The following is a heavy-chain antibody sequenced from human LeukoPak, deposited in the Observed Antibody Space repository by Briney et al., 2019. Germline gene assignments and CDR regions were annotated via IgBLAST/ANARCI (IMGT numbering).Heavy chain of an antibody. J-gene: IGHJ4*02. CDR1: GFTFSNYA. Sequence: GGSLRLSCAASGFTFSNYAMSWVRQTPGKGLEWVSAVSGRDTSTYYTDSVKGRFTISRDNSKNTLYLQMNSLSAEDTAIYYCAKWGDYDVLTGYYDSDYWGQGTLVTVSS. CDR2: VSGRDTST. D-gene: IGHD3-9*01. CDR3: AKWGDYDVLTGYYDSDY. V-gene: IGHV3-23*01.